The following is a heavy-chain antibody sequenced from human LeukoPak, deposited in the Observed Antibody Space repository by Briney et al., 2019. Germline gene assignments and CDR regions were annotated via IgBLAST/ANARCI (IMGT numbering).Heavy chain of an antibody. CDR3: ARRRGYAYYDSSGYYDY. CDR1: GYSFTSYW. D-gene: IGHD3-22*01. Sequence: GESLKISCKGSGYSFTSYWIGWVRQMPGKGLEWMGIVYPGDSDTRYSPSFQGQVTISADKSISTAYLQWSSLKASDTAMYYCARRRGYAYYDSSGYYDYWGQGTLVTVSS. CDR2: VYPGDSDT. V-gene: IGHV5-51*01. J-gene: IGHJ4*02.